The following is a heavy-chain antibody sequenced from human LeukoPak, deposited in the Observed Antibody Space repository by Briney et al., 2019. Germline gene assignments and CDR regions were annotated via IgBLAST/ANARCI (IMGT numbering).Heavy chain of an antibody. CDR1: GFTFSDYY. V-gene: IGHV3-11*01. Sequence: GGSLRLSCAASGFTFSDYYMSWIRQAPGKGLEWVSYISSSGSTIYYADSVKGRFTISRDNAKNSLYLQMNSLRAEDTAVYYCARDVGSGFSYYYGMDVWGQGTTVTVSS. CDR2: ISSSGSTI. D-gene: IGHD3-10*01. J-gene: IGHJ6*02. CDR3: ARDVGSGFSYYYGMDV.